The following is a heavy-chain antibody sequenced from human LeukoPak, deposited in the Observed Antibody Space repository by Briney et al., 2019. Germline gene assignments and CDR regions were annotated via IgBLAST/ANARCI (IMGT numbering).Heavy chain of an antibody. CDR1: GLTFSSYA. CDR2: ISGNGGGT. J-gene: IGHJ4*02. Sequence: GRTLRLSCAASGLTFSSYAMSWVRQAPGKGLEWDSGISGNGGGTYYADSAKGRFTISRDNPKNMPYLQLNSLTVETPARNYCVKSFAYSRNWFDNWGEGTLVTVSS. D-gene: IGHD1-1*01. V-gene: IGHV3-23*01. CDR3: VKSFAYSRNWFDN.